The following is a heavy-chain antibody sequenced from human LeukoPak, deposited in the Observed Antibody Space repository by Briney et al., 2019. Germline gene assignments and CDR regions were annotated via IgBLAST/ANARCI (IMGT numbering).Heavy chain of an antibody. CDR3: ARDQDDSSGYYSSFDY. V-gene: IGHV6-1*01. CDR2: TYYRSKWYS. D-gene: IGHD3-22*01. J-gene: IGHJ4*02. CDR1: GDSVSSNSAA. Sequence: QTLSLTCAISGDSVSSNSAAWNWIRQSPSRGLEWLGRTYYRSKWYSDYAVSVKSRITISPDTSKNQFSLQLNSVTPEDTAVYYCARDQDDSSGYYSSFDYWGQGTLVTVSS.